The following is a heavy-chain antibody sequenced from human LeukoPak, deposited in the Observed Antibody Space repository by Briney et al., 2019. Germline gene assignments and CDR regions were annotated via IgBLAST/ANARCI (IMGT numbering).Heavy chain of an antibody. CDR2: IYYSGST. J-gene: IGHJ3*02. Sequence: SETLSLTCTVSGGSISSSSYYWGWIRQPPGKGLEWIGSIYYSGSTYYNPSLKSRVTISVDTSKNQFSLKLSSVTAADTAVYYCARDRYSGYELRAFDIWGQGTMVTVSS. D-gene: IGHD5-12*01. CDR1: GGSISSSSYY. V-gene: IGHV4-39*07. CDR3: ARDRYSGYELRAFDI.